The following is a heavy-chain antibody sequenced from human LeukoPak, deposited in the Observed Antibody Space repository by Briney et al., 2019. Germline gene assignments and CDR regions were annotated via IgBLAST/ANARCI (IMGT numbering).Heavy chain of an antibody. CDR2: INSDGSIT. CDR3: ARDRVGATDYFDY. V-gene: IGHV3-74*01. CDR1: GFTFTTYW. J-gene: IGHJ4*02. D-gene: IGHD1-26*01. Sequence: GGSLRLSCAASGFTFTTYWMHWVRQAPGEGLVWVSHINSDGSITSYADSVKGRFTISGDNAKNTLYLQMNSLRAEDTAVYYCARDRVGATDYFDYWGQGTLVTVSS.